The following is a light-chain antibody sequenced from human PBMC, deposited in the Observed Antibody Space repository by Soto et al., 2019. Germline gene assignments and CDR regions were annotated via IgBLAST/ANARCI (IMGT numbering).Light chain of an antibody. CDR2: EVS. CDR3: SSYTSSSTPWV. CDR1: SSDVGGYNY. V-gene: IGLV2-14*01. J-gene: IGLJ3*02. Sequence: QSVLTQPASVSGSPRRSITISCTGTSSDVGGYNYVSWYQQHPGKAPKLMIYEVSNRPSGVSNRFSGSKSGNTASLTISGLQAEDEADYYCSSYTSSSTPWVFGGGTKLTVL.